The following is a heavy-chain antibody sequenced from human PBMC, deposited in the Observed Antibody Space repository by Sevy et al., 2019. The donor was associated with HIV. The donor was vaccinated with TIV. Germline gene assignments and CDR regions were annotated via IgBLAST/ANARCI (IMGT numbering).Heavy chain of an antibody. J-gene: IGHJ4*02. Sequence: GGSLRLSCAASGFTFSNAWMSWVRQAPGKGLEWVGRIKSKTDGGTTDYAAPVKGRFTISRDDSKNTLYLQMNSLKTEDTAIYYCTTDSSMRGLSALLDYWGQGTLVTVSS. CDR2: IKSKTDGGTT. D-gene: IGHD2-21*01. CDR1: GFTFSNAW. V-gene: IGHV3-15*01. CDR3: TTDSSMRGLSALLDY.